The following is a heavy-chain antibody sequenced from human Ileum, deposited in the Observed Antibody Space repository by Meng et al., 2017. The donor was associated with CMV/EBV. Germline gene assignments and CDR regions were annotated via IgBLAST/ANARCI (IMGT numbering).Heavy chain of an antibody. CDR3: ARVERFCSSTSCYGPYYFAN. D-gene: IGHD2-2*01. V-gene: IGHV3-21*01. CDR1: GFTFSAYS. CDR2: ISDTSRYI. J-gene: IGHJ4*02. Sequence: GGSLRLSCAASGFTFSAYSRNWVRQAPGKGLEWVASISDTSRYIYYGDSMQGRFTISRDNARSSLFLQMNSLRAEDTAVYYCARVERFCSSTSCYGPYYFANWGQGTLVTVSS.